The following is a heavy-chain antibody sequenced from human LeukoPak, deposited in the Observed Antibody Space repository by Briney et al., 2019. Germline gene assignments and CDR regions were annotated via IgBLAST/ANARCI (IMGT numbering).Heavy chain of an antibody. CDR1: GFSFISYG. CDR3: AKRPSDYGDYVSYFDY. Sequence: GGSLRLSCAASGFSFISYGMHWVRQAPGKGLEWVGVISDDGRSKDYADSVKSRFTISRDNSKDTLYLQMNSLRDEDTAVYYCAKRPSDYGDYVSYFDYWGQGTLVTVSS. CDR2: ISDDGRSK. V-gene: IGHV3-30*18. J-gene: IGHJ4*02. D-gene: IGHD4-17*01.